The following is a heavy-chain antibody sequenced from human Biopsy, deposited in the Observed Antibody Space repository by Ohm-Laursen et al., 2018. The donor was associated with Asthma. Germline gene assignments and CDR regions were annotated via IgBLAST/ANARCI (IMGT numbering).Heavy chain of an antibody. Sequence: SLRLSCAASGFSVRNYGMQWVRQAPGKGLDWVAVISCDGTNRNYTDSVKGRFTISRDNSRNTLHLEMNSLRAEDTAVYFCAKEVFPGWELRRGPDSWGQGTLVTVSS. V-gene: IGHV3-30*18. D-gene: IGHD1-26*01. CDR2: ISCDGTNR. CDR1: GFSVRNYG. J-gene: IGHJ4*02. CDR3: AKEVFPGWELRRGPDS.